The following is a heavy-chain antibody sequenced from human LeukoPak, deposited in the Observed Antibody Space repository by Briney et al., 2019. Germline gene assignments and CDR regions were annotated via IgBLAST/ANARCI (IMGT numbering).Heavy chain of an antibody. CDR1: GFTFSSYE. CDR3: AKDLGWIHFAY. Sequence: GGSLRLSCAASGFTFSSYEMNWVRQAPGKGLEWVSYISSSGSTIYYADSVKGRFTISRDNSKNTLYLQMNSLRAEDTAVYYCAKDLGWIHFAYWGQGTLVTVSS. V-gene: IGHV3-48*03. D-gene: IGHD5-18*01. CDR2: ISSSGSTI. J-gene: IGHJ4*02.